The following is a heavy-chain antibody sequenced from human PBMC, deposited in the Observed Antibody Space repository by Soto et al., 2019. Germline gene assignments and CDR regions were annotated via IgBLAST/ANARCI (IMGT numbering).Heavy chain of an antibody. D-gene: IGHD3-10*01. CDR2: IRNDIYDETT. Sequence: QSGGSLRLSCTASGFTFGDYAINWVRQVPGKGLEWLGFIRNDIYDETTEYAASVKGRIIISRDDSKSMAYLQMDSLKIEDTGVYYCTRGRDGYNPYYFLYWGQGALVTVSS. J-gene: IGHJ4*02. V-gene: IGHV3-49*04. CDR3: TRGRDGYNPYYFLY. CDR1: GFTFGDYA.